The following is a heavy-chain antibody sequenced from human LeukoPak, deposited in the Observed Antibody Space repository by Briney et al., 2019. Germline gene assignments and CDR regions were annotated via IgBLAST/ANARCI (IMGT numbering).Heavy chain of an antibody. D-gene: IGHD3-10*01. J-gene: IGHJ5*02. CDR2: INHSGST. Sequence: PSETLSLTCAVYGVSFSGYYWSWIRQPPGKGLEWIGEINHSGSTNYNPSLKSRVTISVDTSKNQFSLKLSSVTAADTAVYYCARQRTYYYGSGSPRWFDPWGQGTLVTVSS. CDR3: ARQRTYYYGSGSPRWFDP. CDR1: GVSFSGYY. V-gene: IGHV4-34*01.